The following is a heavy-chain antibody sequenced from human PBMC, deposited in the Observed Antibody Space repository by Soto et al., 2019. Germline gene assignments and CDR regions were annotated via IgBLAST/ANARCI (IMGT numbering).Heavy chain of an antibody. V-gene: IGHV3-30*18. CDR3: AKDRYSGYDPYYYYYGMDV. CDR1: GFTSSSYG. CDR2: ISYDGSNK. Sequence: GGSLRLSCAASGFTSSSYGMHWVRQAPGKGLEWVAVISYDGSNKYYADSVKGRFTISRDNSKNTLYLQMNSLRAEDTAVYYCAKDRYSGYDPYYYYYGMDVWGQGTTVTVSS. J-gene: IGHJ6*02. D-gene: IGHD5-12*01.